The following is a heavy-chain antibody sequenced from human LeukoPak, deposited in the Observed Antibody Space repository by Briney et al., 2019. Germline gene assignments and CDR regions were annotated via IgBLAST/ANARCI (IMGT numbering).Heavy chain of an antibody. J-gene: IGHJ4*02. Sequence: PGRSLRLSCAASGFTFSSYAMHWVRQAPGKGLEWVAVISYDGSNKYYADSVKGRFTISRDNSKNTLYLQMNSLRAEDTAVYYCAKDVGNYYDSSGYYSPLYYFDYWGQGTLVTVSS. V-gene: IGHV3-30-3*01. D-gene: IGHD3-22*01. CDR2: ISYDGSNK. CDR3: AKDVGNYYDSSGYYSPLYYFDY. CDR1: GFTFSSYA.